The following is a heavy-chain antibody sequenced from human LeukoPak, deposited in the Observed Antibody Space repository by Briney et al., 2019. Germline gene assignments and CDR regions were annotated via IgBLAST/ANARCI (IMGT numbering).Heavy chain of an antibody. CDR2: IKPNSGGT. V-gene: IGHV1-2*02. CDR1: GYTFSGYY. J-gene: IGHJ6*02. Sequence: VASLKVSCKASGYTFSGYYLHWVRQAPVQGLEWMGWIKPNSGGTNSAQRFQGRVTVTRDTSITTAYMELSRLRSDDTAVYYCARDLALTMVRGIGYYYYGMDAWGQGTTVTVSS. D-gene: IGHD3-10*01. CDR3: ARDLALTMVRGIGYYYYGMDA.